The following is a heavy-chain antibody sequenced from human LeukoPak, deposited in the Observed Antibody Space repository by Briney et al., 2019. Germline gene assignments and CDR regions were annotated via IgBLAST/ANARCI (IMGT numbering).Heavy chain of an antibody. CDR2: ISGSGGST. D-gene: IGHD2-2*01. Sequence: GGSLRLSCAASGFTFSSYPMSWVRQAPGKGLEWVSAISGSGGSTYHADSVKGRFTISRDNSKNTLYLQMNSLRAEDTAVYYCAKDESYAYYFDYWGQGTLVTVSS. V-gene: IGHV3-23*01. J-gene: IGHJ4*02. CDR3: AKDESYAYYFDY. CDR1: GFTFSSYP.